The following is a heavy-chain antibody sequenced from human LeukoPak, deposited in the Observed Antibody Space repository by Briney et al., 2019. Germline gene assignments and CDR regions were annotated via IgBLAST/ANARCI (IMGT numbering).Heavy chain of an antibody. CDR2: NNPSDGST. V-gene: IGHV1-46*01. J-gene: IGHJ4*02. D-gene: IGHD5-18*01. CDR1: GYTFTRYY. CDR3: AGAIEGYSYGYEFDY. Sequence: ASVKVSCKASGYTFTRYYMHWVRQAPGQGLEWMGINNPSDGSTSYAQKSQGRVTMTRDTSTSTVYMEPSSLRSEDTAVYYCAGAIEGYSYGYEFDYWGQGTLVTVSS.